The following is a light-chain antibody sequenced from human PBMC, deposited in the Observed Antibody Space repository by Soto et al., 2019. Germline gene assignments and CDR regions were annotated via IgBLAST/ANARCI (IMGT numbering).Light chain of an antibody. J-gene: IGLJ1*01. V-gene: IGLV2-8*01. CDR3: KSHVVSNTYV. CDR1: SSDIGAYNS. CDR2: EVN. Sequence: QSALTQPPSASGSPGQSVTISCTGTSSDIGAYNSVSWYQQHPGKAPKLMIYEVNQRPSGVPDRFSGSKSGNTASLTVSGLQAEDEADYYCKSHVVSNTYVFGTGTKLTVL.